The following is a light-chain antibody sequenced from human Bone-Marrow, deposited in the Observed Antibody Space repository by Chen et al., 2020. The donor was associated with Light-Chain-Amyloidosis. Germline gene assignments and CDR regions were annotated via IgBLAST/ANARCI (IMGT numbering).Light chain of an antibody. Sequence: VLTHPPSASGTPGQRVTISCSGGTSNIGANTVNWYQQLPGTAPRLLMYNNNQRPSGVPDRFSGSKSGTSASLAISGLQAEDEADFYCAAWDDKLNGYVFGTGTKVTVL. CDR2: NNN. J-gene: IGLJ1*01. V-gene: IGLV1-44*01. CDR3: AAWDDKLNGYV. CDR1: TSNIGANT.